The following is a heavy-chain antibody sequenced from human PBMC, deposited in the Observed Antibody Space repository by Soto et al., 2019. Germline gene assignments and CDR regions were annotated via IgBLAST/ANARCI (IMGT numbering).Heavy chain of an antibody. CDR3: AKEGGYCSGGSCHIAY. D-gene: IGHD2-15*01. CDR1: GFTFSSYG. Sequence: QVQLVESGGGVVQPGRSLRLSCAASGFTFSSYGMHWVRQAPGKGLEWVAVISYDGSNKYYADSVKGRFTISRDNSKNTLYLQMNSLRAEDTAVYYCAKEGGYCSGGSCHIAYWGQGTLVTVSS. V-gene: IGHV3-30*18. J-gene: IGHJ4*02. CDR2: ISYDGSNK.